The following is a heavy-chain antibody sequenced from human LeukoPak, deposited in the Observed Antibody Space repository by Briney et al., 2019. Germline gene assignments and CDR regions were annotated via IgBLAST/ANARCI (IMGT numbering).Heavy chain of an antibody. J-gene: IGHJ3*01. Sequence: SGGSLRLSCAAPGFSFHSYALAWVRQAPGEGLEWVAGISGSAVSTHYADSVKGRFTIPRDNSKNTLYVQMNGLEVEDTATYYCTKIIDHGALDASDVWGQGTVVLVSS. CDR1: GFSFHSYA. V-gene: IGHV3-23*01. D-gene: IGHD4-17*01. CDR3: TKIIDHGALDASDV. CDR2: ISGSAVST.